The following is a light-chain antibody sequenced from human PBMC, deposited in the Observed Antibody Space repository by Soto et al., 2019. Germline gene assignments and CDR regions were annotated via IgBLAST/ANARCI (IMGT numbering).Light chain of an antibody. J-gene: IGLJ2*01. CDR3: QSYDSSLSGDVV. Sequence: QSVLTQPPSVSGAPGQRVTISCTGSSSNIAAGYDVHWYQQLPGTAPKLLIYGNSNRPSGVPDRFSGSKSGTSASLAITGLQAEDEAVDYCQSYDSSLSGDVVFGGGTKLTVL. CDR2: GNS. CDR1: SSNIAAGYD. V-gene: IGLV1-40*01.